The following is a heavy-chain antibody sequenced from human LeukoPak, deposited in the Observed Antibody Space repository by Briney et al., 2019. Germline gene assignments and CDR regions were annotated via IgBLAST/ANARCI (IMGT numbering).Heavy chain of an antibody. J-gene: IGHJ4*02. D-gene: IGHD3-10*01. CDR1: GFPFDDYG. CDR2: VSWNGAYT. CDR3: ARRKGPYGSGTYYDY. Sequence: GGSLRLSCAASGFPFDDYGMSWVRLAPGKGLEWVSGVSWNGAYTEYADSVRGRFTISRDNAKKSLYLQMSSLRVDDTALYYCARRKGPYGSGTYYDYWAQGTLVSVSS. V-gene: IGHV3-20*04.